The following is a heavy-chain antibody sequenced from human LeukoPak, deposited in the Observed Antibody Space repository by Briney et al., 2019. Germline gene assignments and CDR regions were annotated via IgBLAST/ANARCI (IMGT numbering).Heavy chain of an antibody. CDR3: AREDSYSSSPGVLDY. CDR2: INHSGST. J-gene: IGHJ4*02. D-gene: IGHD6-6*01. CDR1: DGSISSSSYY. V-gene: IGHV4-39*07. Sequence: PSETLSLTCTVSDGSISSSSYYWGWIRQPPGKGLEWIGEINHSGSTNYNPSLKSRVTISVDTSKNQFSLKLSSVTAADTAVYYCAREDSYSSSPGVLDYWGQGTLVTVSS.